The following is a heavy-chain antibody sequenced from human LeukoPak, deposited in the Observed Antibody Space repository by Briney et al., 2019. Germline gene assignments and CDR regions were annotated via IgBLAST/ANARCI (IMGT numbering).Heavy chain of an antibody. J-gene: IGHJ6*04. V-gene: IGHV4-39*07. D-gene: IGHD2-21*01. Sequence: SETLSITCPVSGGSITSRIYYWGWIRQAPGEGVEWIGSMYYSGSTYYDTSLKSRVSISVDTSKNQCSLKLSSVTASDTAVYYCARLLPYYSLYMDVWGKRTTVTVSS. CDR3: ARLLPYYSLYMDV. CDR2: MYYSGST. CDR1: GGSITSRIYY.